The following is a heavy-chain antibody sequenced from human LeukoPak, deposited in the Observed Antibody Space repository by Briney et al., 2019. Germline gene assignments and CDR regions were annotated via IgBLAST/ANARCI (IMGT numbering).Heavy chain of an antibody. D-gene: IGHD3-22*01. J-gene: IGHJ5*02. Sequence: GQSLRLSCEASAFTFSTSTIHWVRQADGKGLEWVANINQHGGDIHYVDSVKGRFTTSRDNAKNSLYLQMNSLRVEDTAVYYCARDPPGNYFDGTGYYSWGQGTLVTVSS. CDR1: AFTFSTST. V-gene: IGHV3-7*01. CDR3: ARDPPGNYFDGTGYYS. CDR2: INQHGGDI.